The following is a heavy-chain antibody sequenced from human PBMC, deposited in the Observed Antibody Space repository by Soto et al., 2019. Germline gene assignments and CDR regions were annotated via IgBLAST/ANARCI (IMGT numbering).Heavy chain of an antibody. CDR3: ARGRYSSSSSYLDY. D-gene: IGHD6-6*01. Sequence: GGSLRLSCAASGFTFSSYAMHWVRQAPGKGLEWVAVISYDGSNKYYADSVKGRFTISRDNSKNTLYLQMNSLRAEDTAVYYCARGRYSSSSSYLDYWGQGTLVTVSS. CDR2: ISYDGSNK. J-gene: IGHJ4*02. V-gene: IGHV3-30-3*01. CDR1: GFTFSSYA.